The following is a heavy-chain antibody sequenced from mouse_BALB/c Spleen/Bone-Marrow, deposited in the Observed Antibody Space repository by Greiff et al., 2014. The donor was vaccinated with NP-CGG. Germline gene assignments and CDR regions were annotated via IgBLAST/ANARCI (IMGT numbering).Heavy chain of an antibody. CDR2: ISNGGGST. V-gene: IGHV5-12-2*01. J-gene: IGHJ1*01. D-gene: IGHD2-14*01. Sequence: EVQLVESGGGLVQPGGSLKLSCAASGFTFSRYTMSWVRQTPEKRLEWVAYISNGGGSTYYPGTDTVKGRFTISRDNAKNTLYLQMSSLKSEDTAMYYCARHGVRREWYFDVWGAGTTVTVSS. CDR3: ARHGVRREWYFDV. CDR1: GFTFSRYT.